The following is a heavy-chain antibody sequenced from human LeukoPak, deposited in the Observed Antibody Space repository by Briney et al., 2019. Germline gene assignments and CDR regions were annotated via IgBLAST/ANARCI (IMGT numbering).Heavy chain of an antibody. J-gene: IGHJ2*01. V-gene: IGHV3-30*02. CDR3: ATLYSGPFLHYWYFDL. D-gene: IGHD2-2*02. CDR1: GFTLSSYC. Sequence: SGGSLRLSCAASGFTLSSYCMHWVRQAPGKGLEWVAAIRYDGSNKYYVDSVKGRFSIPRDNSKNTLYLQMNTLRTAGTADYYCATLYSGPFLHYWYFDLWGRGTLVTVSS. CDR2: IRYDGSNK.